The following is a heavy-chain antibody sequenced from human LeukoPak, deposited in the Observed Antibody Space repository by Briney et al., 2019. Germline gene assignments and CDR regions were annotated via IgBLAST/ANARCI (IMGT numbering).Heavy chain of an antibody. CDR3: ARDIAAATPYYYYYGMDV. Sequence: GGSLRLSCAASGFTVSSNYMSWVRQAPGKGLEWVSVIYSGSSTYYADSVKGRFTISRDNSKNTLYLQMNSLRAEDTAVYYCARDIAAATPYYYYYGMDVWGQGTTVTVSS. CDR2: IYSGSST. J-gene: IGHJ6*02. D-gene: IGHD6-13*01. CDR1: GFTVSSNY. V-gene: IGHV3-66*01.